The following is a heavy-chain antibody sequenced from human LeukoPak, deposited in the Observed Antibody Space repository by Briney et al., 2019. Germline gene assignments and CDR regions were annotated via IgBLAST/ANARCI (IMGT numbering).Heavy chain of an antibody. CDR3: ARDRVAAAGSYFDY. D-gene: IGHD6-13*01. Sequence: GGSLRLSCADSGFTFSNYNMNWVRQAPGKAMEWVSSITSSGTYTFYADSVKGRFTISRDNSKNTLSLQMNSLRGEDTAIYYCARDRVAAAGSYFDYWGQGTLVTVSS. CDR2: ITSSGTYT. V-gene: IGHV3-21*01. CDR1: GFTFSNYN. J-gene: IGHJ4*02.